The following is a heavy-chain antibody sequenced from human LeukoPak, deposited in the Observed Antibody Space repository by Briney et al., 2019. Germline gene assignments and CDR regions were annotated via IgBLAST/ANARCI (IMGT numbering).Heavy chain of an antibody. CDR2: INPNSGGT. Sequence: WASVKVSCKASGYTFTGYYMHWVRQAPGLGLEWMGWINPNSGGTNYAQKFQGRVTMTRDTSISTAYMELSRVTSGDTAVYYCARRRDDAFDIWGQGTMVTVSS. CDR3: ARRRDDAFDI. V-gene: IGHV1-2*02. CDR1: GYTFTGYY. J-gene: IGHJ3*02.